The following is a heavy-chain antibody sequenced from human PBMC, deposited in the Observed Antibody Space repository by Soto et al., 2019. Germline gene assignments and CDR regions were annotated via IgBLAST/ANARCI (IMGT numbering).Heavy chain of an antibody. Sequence: EVQLVESGGGLVQPGKSLKLSCAASGSTFSGSAIHWVRQASGKGLEWVGRIRSKVNNYATAYAASVKGRFIISRDDSKNTAYLQMNSLKTEDTAVYYCARLFDYGDAFDIWGQGTMVTVSS. CDR1: GSTFSGSA. J-gene: IGHJ3*02. CDR2: IRSKVNNYAT. V-gene: IGHV3-73*01. D-gene: IGHD4-17*01. CDR3: ARLFDYGDAFDI.